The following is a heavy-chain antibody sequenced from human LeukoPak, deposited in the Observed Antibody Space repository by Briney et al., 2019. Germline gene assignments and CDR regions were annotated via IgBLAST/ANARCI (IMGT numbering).Heavy chain of an antibody. CDR3: AKDQWEYYGSGSYPFDY. J-gene: IGHJ4*02. Sequence: GGSLRLSCAASGFTFSSYAMSWVRQAPGKGLEWVSAISGRGGSTYYADSVKGRFTISRDNSKNTLYLQMNSLRAEDTAVYYCAKDQWEYYGSGSYPFDYWGQGTLVTVSS. CDR2: ISGRGGST. V-gene: IGHV3-23*01. D-gene: IGHD3-10*01. CDR1: GFTFSSYA.